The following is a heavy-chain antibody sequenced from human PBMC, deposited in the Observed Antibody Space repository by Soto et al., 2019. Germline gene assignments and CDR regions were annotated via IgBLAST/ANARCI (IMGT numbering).Heavy chain of an antibody. CDR1: GYTFTSYG. Sequence: ASVKVSCKASGYTFTSYGISWVRQAPGQGLEWMGWISAYNGNTNYAQKLQGRVTMTTDTSTSTAYMELRSLRSDDTAVYHCARERNNDFWSGNLDAFDIWGQGTMVTVSS. D-gene: IGHD3-3*01. V-gene: IGHV1-18*01. CDR2: ISAYNGNT. J-gene: IGHJ3*02. CDR3: ARERNNDFWSGNLDAFDI.